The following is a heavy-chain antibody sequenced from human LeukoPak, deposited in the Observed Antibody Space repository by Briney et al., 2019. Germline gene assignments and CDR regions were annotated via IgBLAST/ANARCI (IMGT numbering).Heavy chain of an antibody. CDR1: GYTFTGYY. V-gene: IGHV1-2*02. CDR2: INPNSGGT. D-gene: IGHD1-1*01. Sequence: ASVKVSCKASGYTFTGYYMHWVRQAPGQGLEWMGWINPNSGGTNYAQKFQGRVTMTRDTSISTAYMELSRPRSDDTAVYYCARADWNDGEIDYWGQGTLVTVS. J-gene: IGHJ4*02. CDR3: ARADWNDGEIDY.